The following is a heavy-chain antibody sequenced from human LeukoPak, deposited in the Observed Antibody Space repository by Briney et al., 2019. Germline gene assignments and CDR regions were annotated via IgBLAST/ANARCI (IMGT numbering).Heavy chain of an antibody. CDR2: IIPIFGTA. CDR3: ARESLGQFDY. J-gene: IGHJ4*02. CDR1: GYTFTSYD. D-gene: IGHD5/OR15-5a*01. Sequence: ASVKVSCKASGYTFTSYDINWVRQATGQGLEWMGGIIPIFGTANYAQKFQGRVTITADESTSTAYMELSSLRSEDTAVYYCARESLGQFDYWGQGTLVTVSS. V-gene: IGHV1-69*13.